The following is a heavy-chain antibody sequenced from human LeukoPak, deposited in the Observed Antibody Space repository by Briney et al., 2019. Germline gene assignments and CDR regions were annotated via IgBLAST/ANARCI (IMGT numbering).Heavy chain of an antibody. CDR3: ARPYSGYDRGGGYYYYMDV. CDR1: GFTFSSYN. Sequence: PGGSLRLSCAASGFTFSSYNMNWVRQAPGKGLEWVSYISDSSTTIYYADSVKGRFTISRDNAKNSLYLQMNSLRAEDTAVYYCARPYSGYDRGGGYYYYMDVWGKGTTVTVSS. CDR2: ISDSSTTI. J-gene: IGHJ6*03. V-gene: IGHV3-48*01. D-gene: IGHD5-12*01.